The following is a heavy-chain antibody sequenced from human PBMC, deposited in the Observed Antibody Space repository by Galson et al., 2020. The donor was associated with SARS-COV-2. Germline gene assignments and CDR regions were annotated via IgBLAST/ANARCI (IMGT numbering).Heavy chain of an antibody. CDR2: IWYDGSNK. D-gene: IGHD6-19*01. Sequence: GASLKISCAASGFTFSSYGMHWVRQAPGKGLEWVAVIWYDGSNKYYADSVKGRFTISRDNSKNTLYLQMNSLRAEDTAVYYCAKDIFKGGAVAGDNWGQGTLVTVSS. CDR1: GFTFSSYG. CDR3: AKDIFKGGAVAGDN. J-gene: IGHJ4*02. V-gene: IGHV3-33*06.